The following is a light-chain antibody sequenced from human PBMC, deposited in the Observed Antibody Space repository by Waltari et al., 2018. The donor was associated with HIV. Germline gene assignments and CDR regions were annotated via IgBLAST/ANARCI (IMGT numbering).Light chain of an antibody. CDR2: QDT. CDR3: QAWDSGTIV. V-gene: IGLV3-1*01. J-gene: IGLJ3*02. CDR1: NLGHKY. Sequence: SYDLTQPPSVSVSSGQTATVTCSGVNLGHKYVSWYQQRSGQSPVLVIYQDTKRPPWIPERFFGSTSENTATLTINETQPLDEAHYSCQAWDSGTIVFGGGTSLTVL.